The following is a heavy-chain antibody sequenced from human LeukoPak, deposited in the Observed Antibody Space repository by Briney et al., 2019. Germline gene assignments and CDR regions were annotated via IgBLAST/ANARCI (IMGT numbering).Heavy chain of an antibody. Sequence: GRSLRLSCAASGFTFNDYAMHWVRQAPGKGLEWVSGISRNIGSIGYADSVKGRFTISRDNAKNSLYLQMNSLRAEDTALYYFAKDGGYRSVNWLDPWGQGTLVTVFS. CDR1: GFTFNDYA. V-gene: IGHV3-9*01. CDR2: ISRNIGSI. CDR3: AKDGGYRSVNWLDP. J-gene: IGHJ5*02. D-gene: IGHD5-18*01.